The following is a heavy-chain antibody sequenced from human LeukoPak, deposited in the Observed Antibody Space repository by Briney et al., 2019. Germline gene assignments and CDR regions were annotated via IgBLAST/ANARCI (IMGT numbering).Heavy chain of an antibody. Sequence: GASVKVSCKASGYTLASFALHWVRQAPGQGLEWLGWINGGNDNTYYSQKFQGRVTITRDTSASTAYMELSSLRSEDTAAYYCARGGSSSSWFYFDYWGQGTLVTVSS. CDR2: INGGNDNT. CDR3: ARGGSSSSWFYFDY. J-gene: IGHJ4*02. D-gene: IGHD6-6*01. V-gene: IGHV1-3*01. CDR1: GYTLASFA.